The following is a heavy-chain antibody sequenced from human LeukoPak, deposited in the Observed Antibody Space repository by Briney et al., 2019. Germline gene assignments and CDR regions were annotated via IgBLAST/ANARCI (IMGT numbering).Heavy chain of an antibody. V-gene: IGHV3-23*01. Sequence: GGSLRLSCAASGFTFSSYAMSWVRQAPGKGLEWVSGVSGSGASTYYPDSVKGRFTISRDNSKNTLYLQMNSLRAEDTAVYYCAKGTASGYGAFDIWGQGTMVTVSS. D-gene: IGHD3-22*01. CDR1: GFTFSSYA. CDR3: AKGTASGYGAFDI. J-gene: IGHJ3*02. CDR2: VSGSGAST.